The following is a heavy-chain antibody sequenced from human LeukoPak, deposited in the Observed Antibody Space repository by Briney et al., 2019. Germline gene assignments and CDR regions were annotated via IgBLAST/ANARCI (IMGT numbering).Heavy chain of an antibody. J-gene: IGHJ4*02. CDR1: GFTFSSYS. V-gene: IGHV3-21*01. D-gene: IGHD6-13*01. Sequence: GGSLSLSCAASGFTFSSYSMNWVRRAPGKGLEWVSSISSSSSYIYYADSVKGRFTISRDNAKNSLYLQMNSLRAEDTAVYYCARDHSSSPYYFDYWGQGTLVTVSS. CDR2: ISSSSSYI. CDR3: ARDHSSSPYYFDY.